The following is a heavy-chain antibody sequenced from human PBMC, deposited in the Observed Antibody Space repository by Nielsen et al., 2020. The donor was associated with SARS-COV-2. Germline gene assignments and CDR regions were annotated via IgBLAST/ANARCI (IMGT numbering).Heavy chain of an antibody. CDR1: GGSISSSSYY. CDR3: ARERLGGITIFGVVTRYGMDV. V-gene: IGHV4-39*07. CDR2: IYYSGST. D-gene: IGHD3-3*01. J-gene: IGHJ6*02. Sequence: SETLSLTCTVSGGSISSSSYYWGWIRQPPGKGLEWIGSIYYSGSTYYNPSLKSRVTISVDTSKNQFSLKLSSVTAADTALYYCARERLGGITIFGVVTRYGMDVWGQGTTVTVSS.